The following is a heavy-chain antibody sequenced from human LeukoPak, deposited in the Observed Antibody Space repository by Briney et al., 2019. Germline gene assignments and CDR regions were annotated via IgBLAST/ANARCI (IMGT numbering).Heavy chain of an antibody. V-gene: IGHV3-23*01. CDR2: ISGSGGST. CDR3: AKSPYYYDSSGNLYYFDY. Sequence: GGSLRLSCAASGFIFSSYAMSWVRQAPGKGLEWVSAISGSGGSTYYADSVKGRFTISRDNSKNTLYLQMNSLRAEDTAVYYCAKSPYYYDSSGNLYYFDYWGQGTLVTVSS. J-gene: IGHJ4*02. D-gene: IGHD3-22*01. CDR1: GFIFSSYA.